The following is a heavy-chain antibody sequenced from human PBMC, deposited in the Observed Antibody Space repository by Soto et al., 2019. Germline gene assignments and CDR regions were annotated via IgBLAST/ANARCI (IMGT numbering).Heavy chain of an antibody. D-gene: IGHD6-19*01. CDR2: IKQDGSEK. J-gene: IGHJ4*02. CDR1: GFTFSSYW. CDR3: ARDPYTGYSSGWFGY. V-gene: IGHV3-7*01. Sequence: GGSLRLSCAASGFTFSSYWMSWVRQAPGKGLEWVANIKQDGSEKYYVDSVKGRFTISRDNAKNSLYLQMNSLRAEDTAVYYCARDPYTGYSSGWFGYWGQGTLVTVSS.